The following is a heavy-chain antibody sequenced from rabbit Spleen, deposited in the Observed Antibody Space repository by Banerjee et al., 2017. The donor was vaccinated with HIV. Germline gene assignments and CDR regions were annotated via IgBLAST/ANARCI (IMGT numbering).Heavy chain of an antibody. J-gene: IGHJ3*01. V-gene: IGHV1S45*01. CDR3: ARDLVGVIGWNFYL. Sequence: EESGGDLVKPEGSLTLTCTASGFSFSTKYWLCWVRQAPGKGLEWIACIVTGNSGSTYYASWAKGRFTISKTSSTTVTLQMTSLTAADRAAYFCARDLVGVIGWNFYLWGQGTLVTVS. CDR2: IVTGNSGST. D-gene: IGHD1-1*01. CDR1: GFSFSTKYW.